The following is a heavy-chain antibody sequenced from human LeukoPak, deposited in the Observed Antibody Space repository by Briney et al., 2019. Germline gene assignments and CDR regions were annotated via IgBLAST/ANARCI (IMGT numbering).Heavy chain of an antibody. CDR2: INWNGGST. Sequence: PGGSLRLSCAASAFTFDDYGMSWVRQAPGKGLEWVSGINWNGGSTGYADSVKGRFTISRDNAKNSLYLQMNSLRAEDTAVYYCAELGITMIGGVWGKGTTVTISS. CDR3: AELGITMIGGV. D-gene: IGHD3-10*02. CDR1: AFTFDDYG. J-gene: IGHJ6*04. V-gene: IGHV3-20*04.